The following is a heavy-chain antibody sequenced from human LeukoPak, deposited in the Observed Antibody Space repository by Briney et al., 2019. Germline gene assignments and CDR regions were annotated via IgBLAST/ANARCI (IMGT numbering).Heavy chain of an antibody. V-gene: IGHV3-66*01. J-gene: IGHJ6*03. Sequence: GGSLRLSCAASGFTVSSNYMSWVRQAPGKGLEWVSVIYSGGSTYYADSVKGRFTISRDNSKNTLHLQMNSLRAEDTAVYYCARDGDVRVHNYYWHLDVWGKGTTVTVSS. CDR2: IYSGGST. D-gene: IGHD7-27*01. CDR1: GFTVSSNY. CDR3: ARDGDVRVHNYYWHLDV.